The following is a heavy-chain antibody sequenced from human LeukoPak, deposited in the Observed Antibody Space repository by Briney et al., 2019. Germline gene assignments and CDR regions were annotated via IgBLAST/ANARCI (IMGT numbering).Heavy chain of an antibody. J-gene: IGHJ4*02. CDR2: IKQHGTEK. D-gene: IGHD6-25*01. Sequence: GGSLRLSCAASGFTFSSYWMSWVRQAPGKGLEWVANIKQHGTEKYYVDSVKGRFTISRDDAKKSVYLQMNSLRAEDTAVYYCASDGRPFDHWGQGILVTVAS. CDR3: ASDGRPFDH. CDR1: GFTFSSYW. V-gene: IGHV3-7*01.